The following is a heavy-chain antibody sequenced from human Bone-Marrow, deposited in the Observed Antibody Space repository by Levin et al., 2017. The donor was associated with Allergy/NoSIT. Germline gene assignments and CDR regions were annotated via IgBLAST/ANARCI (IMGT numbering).Heavy chain of an antibody. J-gene: IGHJ3*02. CDR3: ARGIIGDVRVAHKEAFDI. D-gene: IGHD2-8*02. Sequence: GESLKISCPVSGFTFSIYSINWVRQAPGKELEWVSSISSSGSDMYYVDSVKGRFTISRDNAKNSLTLQMNSLRAEDTAVYYCARGIIGDVRVAHKEAFDIWGQGTMVSVSS. CDR1: GFTFSIYS. V-gene: IGHV3-21*01. CDR2: ISSSGSDM.